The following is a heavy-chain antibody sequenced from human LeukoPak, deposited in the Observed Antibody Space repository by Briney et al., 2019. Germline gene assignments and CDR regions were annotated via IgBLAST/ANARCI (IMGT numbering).Heavy chain of an antibody. V-gene: IGHV4-4*02. CDR1: GGSISSSNW. CDR2: IYHSGST. CDR3: ARVSELVRGAFDI. D-gene: IGHD1-26*01. Sequence: SETLSLTCAVSGGSISSSNWWSWVRQPPGKGLEWIGEIYHSGSTNYNPSLKSRVTISVDKSKNQFSLKLSSVTAADTAVYYCARVSELVRGAFDIWGQGTMVTVSS. J-gene: IGHJ3*02.